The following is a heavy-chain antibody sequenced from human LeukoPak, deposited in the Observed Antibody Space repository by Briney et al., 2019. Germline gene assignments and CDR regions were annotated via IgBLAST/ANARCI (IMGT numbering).Heavy chain of an antibody. CDR1: RYIFTGYF. Sequence: ASVKVSCKASRYIFTGYFIHWVRQVPGQGLEWMGWINPKNGGTNPAEKFQGRVTMTRDTSLSTAYMELSSLRSEDTAVYYCARGQAHYYGSGSYAYWGQGTLVTVSS. V-gene: IGHV1-2*02. CDR2: INPKNGGT. D-gene: IGHD3-10*01. CDR3: ARGQAHYYGSGSYAY. J-gene: IGHJ4*02.